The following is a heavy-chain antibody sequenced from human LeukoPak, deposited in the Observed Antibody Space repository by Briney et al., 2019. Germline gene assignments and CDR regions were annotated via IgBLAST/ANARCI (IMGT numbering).Heavy chain of an antibody. CDR2: ISTTGGTT. Sequence: GGTLRLSCAASGLTFSSYGMSWVRQAPGRGLEWVSAISTTGGTTYYADSVKGRFTISRDNSKNTLYLQMNSLRAEDTAVYYCARSLTMVRGYDYWGQGTLVTVSS. CDR1: GLTFSSYG. J-gene: IGHJ4*02. V-gene: IGHV3-23*01. CDR3: ARSLTMVRGYDY. D-gene: IGHD3-10*01.